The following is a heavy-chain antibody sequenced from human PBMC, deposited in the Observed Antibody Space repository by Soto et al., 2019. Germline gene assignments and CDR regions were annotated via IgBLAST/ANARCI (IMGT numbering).Heavy chain of an antibody. CDR2: ISYDGNNK. V-gene: IGHV3-30*09. Sequence: QVQLVESGGGVVQPGRSLRLSCAASGFTFSPYAMHWVRQAPGKGLEWVAVISYDGNNKNYADSVKGRLAISRDNSRNTLYLQMNSLRAEDTAVYYCARARLDTPALDYWGPGTLVTVSS. D-gene: IGHD2-2*01. CDR1: GFTFSPYA. J-gene: IGHJ4*02. CDR3: ARARLDTPALDY.